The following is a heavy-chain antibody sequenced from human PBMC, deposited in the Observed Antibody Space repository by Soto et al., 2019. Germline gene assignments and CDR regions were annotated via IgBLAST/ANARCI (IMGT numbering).Heavy chain of an antibody. J-gene: IGHJ6*02. Sequence: VASVKVSCKASGYTFTSYGISWVRQAPGQGLEWMGWISAYNGNTNYAQKLQGRVTMTTDTSTSTAYMELRSLRSDDTAVYYCARDLGSDYDFWSGYYPSPYYYYYGMDVWGQGTTVTVSS. CDR2: ISAYNGNT. CDR3: ARDLGSDYDFWSGYYPSPYYYYYGMDV. V-gene: IGHV1-18*01. CDR1: GYTFTSYG. D-gene: IGHD3-3*01.